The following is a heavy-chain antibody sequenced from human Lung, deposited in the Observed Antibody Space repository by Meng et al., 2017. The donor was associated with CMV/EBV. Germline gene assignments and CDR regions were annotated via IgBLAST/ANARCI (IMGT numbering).Heavy chain of an antibody. J-gene: IGHJ5*02. V-gene: IGHV3-30*04. Sequence: VRLSSYAMHWVLQAPGKRLEWVALISYDGGRNDYADSVKGRVTISRDNSKNTLFLQMNSLGVEDTAVYHCARDYDSGSDYNLGFDPWGQGTLVTVSS. CDR2: ISYDGGRN. D-gene: IGHD3-10*01. CDR1: VRLSSYA. CDR3: ARDYDSGSDYNLGFDP.